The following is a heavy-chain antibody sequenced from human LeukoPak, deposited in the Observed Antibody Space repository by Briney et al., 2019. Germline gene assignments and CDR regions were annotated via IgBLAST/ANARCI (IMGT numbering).Heavy chain of an antibody. Sequence: PGGSLRLSCAASGFTFSSYAMSWVRQAPGKGLEWVSAISGSGGSTYYADSVKGRFTISRDNCKNTLYLQMNSLRAEDTAVYYCAKDSLIYGSGSPSFDYWGQGTLVTVSS. D-gene: IGHD3-10*01. CDR3: AKDSLIYGSGSPSFDY. CDR2: ISGSGGST. CDR1: GFTFSSYA. V-gene: IGHV3-23*01. J-gene: IGHJ4*02.